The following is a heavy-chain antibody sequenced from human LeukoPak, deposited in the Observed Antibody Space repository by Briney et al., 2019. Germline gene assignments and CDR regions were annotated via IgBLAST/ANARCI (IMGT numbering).Heavy chain of an antibody. D-gene: IGHD2-15*01. Sequence: SETLSLTCTVSGGSISSSSFYWAWIRQPPGKGLEWIGSVYYGGNTYYIPSLKSRVTLSVDTSKNQFSLRLSSVTAADTAVYYCARQIQYCSGGSCYLHFDYWGQGTLVTVSS. CDR2: VYYGGNT. V-gene: IGHV4-39*01. CDR3: ARQIQYCSGGSCYLHFDY. CDR1: GGSISSSSFY. J-gene: IGHJ4*02.